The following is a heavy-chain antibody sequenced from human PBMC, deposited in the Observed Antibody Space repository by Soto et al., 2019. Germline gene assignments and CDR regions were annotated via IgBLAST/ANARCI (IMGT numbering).Heavy chain of an antibody. D-gene: IGHD2-15*01. CDR2: IYYSGST. Sequence: TLSLTCTVSGGSISSGDYYWSWIRQPPGKGLEWIGYIYYSGSTYYNPSLKSRVTISVDTSKNQFSLKLSSVTAADTAVYYCAAEGYCSGGSCYGYPYWGQGTLVTVSS. J-gene: IGHJ4*02. CDR1: GGSISSGDYY. CDR3: AAEGYCSGGSCYGYPY. V-gene: IGHV4-30-4*01.